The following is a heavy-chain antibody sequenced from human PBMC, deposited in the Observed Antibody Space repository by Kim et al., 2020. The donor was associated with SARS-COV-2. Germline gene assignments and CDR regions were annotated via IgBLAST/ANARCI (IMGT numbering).Heavy chain of an antibody. CDR3: ARDLGVTTRNYYYGMDV. V-gene: IGHV1-69*13. J-gene: IGHJ6*02. CDR1: GGTFSSYA. CDR2: IIPIFGTA. D-gene: IGHD4-17*01. Sequence: SVKVSCKASGGTFSSYAISWVRQAPGQGLEWMGGIIPIFGTAYYAQKFQGRVTITADESTSTAYMELSSLRSEDTAVYYCARDLGVTTRNYYYGMDVWGQGTTVTVSS.